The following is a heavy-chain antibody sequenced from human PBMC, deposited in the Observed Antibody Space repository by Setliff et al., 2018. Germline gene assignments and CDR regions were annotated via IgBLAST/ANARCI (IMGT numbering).Heavy chain of an antibody. V-gene: IGHV1-69*05. CDR2: IIPVFGTA. CDR1: GGTFRTDG. Sequence: GASVKVSCKASGGTFRTDGFSWVRQAPGQGLEWMGRIIPVFGTAKYAQKIQGRVTMTTDTSTSTAYMDLRSLRSDDTAVYYCARDLNRWFGEFAFDIWGQGTMVTVS. D-gene: IGHD3-10*01. J-gene: IGHJ3*02. CDR3: ARDLNRWFGEFAFDI.